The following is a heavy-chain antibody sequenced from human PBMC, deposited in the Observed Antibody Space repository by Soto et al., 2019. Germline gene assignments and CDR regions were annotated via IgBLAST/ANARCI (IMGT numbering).Heavy chain of an antibody. CDR2: IHYSGTT. CDR3: ARYNSYAIDY. Sequence: SETLSLTCTVSGTSISSYYWSWIRQPPGKGLEWIANIHYSGTTNYNPSLASRVTLSVDTSKNQLSLKMTSVTAADRAMYFCARYNSYAIDYWGRGTLVTVSS. D-gene: IGHD2-8*01. CDR1: GTSISSYY. V-gene: IGHV4-59*01. J-gene: IGHJ4*02.